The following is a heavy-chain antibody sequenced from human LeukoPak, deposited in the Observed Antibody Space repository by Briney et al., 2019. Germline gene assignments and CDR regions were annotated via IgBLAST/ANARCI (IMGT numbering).Heavy chain of an antibody. V-gene: IGHV1-2*02. J-gene: IGHJ4*02. CDR3: ASEGYCSSTSCYWGNY. Sequence: GASVKVSCKASGYTFTGYYMHWVRQAPGQGLEWMGWINPNSGGTNYAQKFQGRVTMTRDTSISTAYMELSRLRSDDTAVYYCASEGYCSSTSCYWGNYWGQGTLVTVSS. CDR1: GYTFTGYY. D-gene: IGHD2-2*01. CDR2: INPNSGGT.